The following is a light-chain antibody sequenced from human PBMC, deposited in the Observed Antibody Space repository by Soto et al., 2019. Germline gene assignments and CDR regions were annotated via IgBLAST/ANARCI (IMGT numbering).Light chain of an antibody. J-gene: IGKJ1*01. CDR2: GAS. CDR3: QQYGSSGT. CDR1: QSVSSSY. Sequence: EIVLTQSPRALSLSPGERAPLSCRASQSVSSSYLAWYQQKPGQAPRLLIYGASNRATGIPDRFSGSGSGTDFTLTISRLEPEDFAVYYCQQYGSSGTFGQGTKVDIK. V-gene: IGKV3-20*01.